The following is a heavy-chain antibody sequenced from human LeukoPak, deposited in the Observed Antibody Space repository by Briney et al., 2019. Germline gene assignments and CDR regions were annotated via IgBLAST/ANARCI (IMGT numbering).Heavy chain of an antibody. CDR1: GFTFSDYY. CDR2: ISSSSGSTI. V-gene: IGHV3-11*01. Sequence: GGSLRLSCAASGFTFSDYYMSWIRQAPGKGLEWVSYISSSSGSTIYYADSVKGRFTISRDNAKNSLYLQMNSLRAEDTAVYYCARGGNSGSHPDDAFDIWGQGTMVTVSS. CDR3: ARGGNSGSHPDDAFDI. J-gene: IGHJ3*02. D-gene: IGHD1-26*01.